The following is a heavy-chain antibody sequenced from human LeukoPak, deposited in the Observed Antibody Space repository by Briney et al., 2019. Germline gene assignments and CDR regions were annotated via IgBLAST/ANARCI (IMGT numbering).Heavy chain of an antibody. CDR1: GFTFSSYS. D-gene: IGHD2-2*01. Sequence: RGGSLRLSCVASGFTFSSYSMNWVRQAPGKGLDWVSSFSSSTSYIYYADSVKGRFTISRDNAKNSLYLQMNSLRAEDTAVYYCARGDRDLYCSSTSCYPVLGGQGTLVTVSS. J-gene: IGHJ4*02. V-gene: IGHV3-21*01. CDR3: ARGDRDLYCSSTSCYPVL. CDR2: FSSSTSYI.